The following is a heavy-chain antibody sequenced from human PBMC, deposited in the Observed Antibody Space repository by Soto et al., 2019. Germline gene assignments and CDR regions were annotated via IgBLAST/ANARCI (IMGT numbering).Heavy chain of an antibody. CDR3: AKSKSSYLYYFDY. D-gene: IGHD2-15*01. V-gene: IGHV3-23*01. J-gene: IGHJ4*02. CDR1: GFSFGSYA. Sequence: HPGGSLRLSCGASGFSFGSYAMSWVRQAPGKGLEWVSSISGLGGDTYYADSVRGRFTITRDNSKNTLYLHMNTLSAEDTALYYCAKSKSSYLYYFDYWGQGTPVTVSS. CDR2: ISGLGGDT.